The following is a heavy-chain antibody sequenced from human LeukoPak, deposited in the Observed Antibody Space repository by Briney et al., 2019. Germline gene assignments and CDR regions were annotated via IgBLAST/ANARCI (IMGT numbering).Heavy chain of an antibody. V-gene: IGHV3-7*01. J-gene: IGHJ6*03. Sequence: PGGSLRLSCATSGFTFRNNWMSWVRQAPGKGLEWVANIKKDGSEKYYVDSVKGRFTISRDNAQKSVSLQMDSLRVEDTAVYYCARVYDYDFWIGYYGTNYYYMDVWGKGTTVTVSS. CDR1: GFTFRNNW. D-gene: IGHD3-3*01. CDR3: ARVYDYDFWIGYYGTNYYYMDV. CDR2: IKKDGSEK.